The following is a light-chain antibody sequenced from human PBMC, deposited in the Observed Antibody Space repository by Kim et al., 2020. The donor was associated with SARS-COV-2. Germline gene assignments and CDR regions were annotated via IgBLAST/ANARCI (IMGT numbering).Light chain of an antibody. CDR3: QVWDSSSWV. V-gene: IGLV3-9*01. Sequence: EALGQTARITCGGNDIGSKNVHWYQQTPGQAPVLVVYRDSNRPSGIPERFSGSNAGNTATLTISRAQAGDEADYYCQVWDSSSWVFGGGTKLTVL. J-gene: IGLJ3*02. CDR2: RDS. CDR1: DIGSKN.